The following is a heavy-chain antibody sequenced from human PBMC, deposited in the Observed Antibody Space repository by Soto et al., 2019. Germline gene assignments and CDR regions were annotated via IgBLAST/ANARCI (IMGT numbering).Heavy chain of an antibody. J-gene: IGHJ4*02. CDR2: INTGNTNT. V-gene: IGHV1-46*01. CDR3: ARDQGNYCSIGGCYWGYFDY. CDR1: GYTFTKYQ. Sequence: QVQLVQSGAEVKEPGASVKVSCKTSGYTFTKYQMHWVRQAPGQGLEWMGIINTGNTNTRYAQKFQGRGNMTRDTSTSSVYMEVNSLTSEDTAVYFCARDQGNYCSIGGCYWGYFDYWGQGTLVSVSS. D-gene: IGHD2-15*01.